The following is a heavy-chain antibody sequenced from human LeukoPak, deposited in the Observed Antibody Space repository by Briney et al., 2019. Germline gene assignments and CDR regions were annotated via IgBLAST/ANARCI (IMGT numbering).Heavy chain of an antibody. D-gene: IGHD2-21*02. CDR2: MHPGNGNT. CDR3: AREGSYCVGGDCYSFDF. Sequence: GASVTVSFTSSGYRFISNYIQWVRQAPGLGPEWMGWMHPGNGNTRYAEKFQGRVTMTRDTSINTAYMDLSSLRSDDTAVYYCAREGSYCVGGDCYSFDFWGQGTLITVSS. V-gene: IGHV1-2*02. CDR1: GYRFISNY. J-gene: IGHJ4*02.